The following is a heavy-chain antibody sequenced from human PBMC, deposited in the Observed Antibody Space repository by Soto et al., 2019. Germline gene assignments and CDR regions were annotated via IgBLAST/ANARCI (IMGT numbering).Heavy chain of an antibody. V-gene: IGHV4-31*03. CDR1: GGSISSGGYY. J-gene: IGHJ6*02. Sequence: TSETLSLTCTVSGGSISSGGYYWSWIRQHPGKGLEWIGYIYYSGSTYYNPSLKSRVTISVDTSKNQFSLKLSSVTAADTAVYYCARDRITMIGSVWGQGTTVTVSS. CDR3: ARDRITMIGSV. CDR2: IYYSGST. D-gene: IGHD3-22*01.